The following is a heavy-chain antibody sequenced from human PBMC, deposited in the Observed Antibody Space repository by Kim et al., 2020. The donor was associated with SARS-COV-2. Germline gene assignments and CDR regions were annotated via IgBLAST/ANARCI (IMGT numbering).Heavy chain of an antibody. CDR3: ARSIVGATVLGWFDP. V-gene: IGHV4-39*01. Sequence: PDLKSRVTISVDTSKHQFSRKLSSVTAADTAVYSCARSIVGATVLGWFDPWGQGTLVTVSS. D-gene: IGHD1-26*01. J-gene: IGHJ5*02.